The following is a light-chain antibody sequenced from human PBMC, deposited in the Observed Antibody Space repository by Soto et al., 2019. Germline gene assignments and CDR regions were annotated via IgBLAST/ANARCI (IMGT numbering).Light chain of an antibody. Sequence: QSALTQPASVSGSPGQSITISCTGTSSDVGSYNLVSWYQQHPGKAPKLMIYEGSKRPSGVSNRFSGSKSGNTASLTISGLQAEDEAAYYCCSYAGSSTDVFGTGTKVPS. CDR3: CSYAGSSTDV. V-gene: IGLV2-23*01. J-gene: IGLJ1*01. CDR1: SSDVGSYNL. CDR2: EGS.